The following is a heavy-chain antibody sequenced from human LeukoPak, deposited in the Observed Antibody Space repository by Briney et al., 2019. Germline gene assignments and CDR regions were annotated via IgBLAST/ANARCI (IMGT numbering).Heavy chain of an antibody. V-gene: IGHV3-30*03. CDR2: ISYNGNSK. J-gene: IGHJ5*02. Sequence: PGGSLRLSCAVSGFTISSHGMHWVRQAPGKGLEWVAMISYNGNSKYYGDSVKGRFTISRDNSKDTLYLEMDSLRTEDTAVYYCAREPPDPGDYGDYVELNWFDPWGQGTLVTVSS. CDR1: GFTISSHG. D-gene: IGHD4-17*01. CDR3: AREPPDPGDYGDYVELNWFDP.